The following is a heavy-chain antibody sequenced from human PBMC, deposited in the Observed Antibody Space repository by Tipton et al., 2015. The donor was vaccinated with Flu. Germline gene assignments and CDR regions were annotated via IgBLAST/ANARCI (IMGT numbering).Heavy chain of an antibody. CDR2: VHHSGSR. J-gene: IGHJ4*02. CDR1: GDSIRSDYF. V-gene: IGHV4-38-2*02. D-gene: IGHD2-2*01. CDR3: ARDPSLGMPEHFDY. Sequence: TLSLTCSVSGDSIRSDYFWGWIRQPPGKGLEWIGNVHHSGSRYYNPSLKSRVSMSVDASKNHFSLKLNSVTAADTAVYYCARDPSLGMPEHFDYWGRGTLVTASS.